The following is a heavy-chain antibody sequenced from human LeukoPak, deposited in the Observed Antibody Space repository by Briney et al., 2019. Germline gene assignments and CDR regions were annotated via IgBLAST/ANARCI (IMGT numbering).Heavy chain of an antibody. CDR3: ARAPGYYDSSGVFDY. D-gene: IGHD3-22*01. J-gene: IGHJ4*02. V-gene: IGHV1-46*01. Sequence: ASVEVSCKASGYTFTSYYMHWVRKAPGQGLEWMGIINPSGGSTSYAQKFQGRVTMTRDTSTSTVYMELSSLRSEDTAVYYCARAPGYYDSSGVFDYWGQGTLVTVSS. CDR2: INPSGGST. CDR1: GYTFTSYY.